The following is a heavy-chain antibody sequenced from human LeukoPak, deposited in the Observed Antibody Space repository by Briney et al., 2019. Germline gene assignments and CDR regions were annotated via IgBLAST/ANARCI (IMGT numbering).Heavy chain of an antibody. CDR1: GFTFSIYS. CDR2: ISSSSSYI. J-gene: IGHJ4*02. CDR3: AKEIHLDY. V-gene: IGHV3-21*01. Sequence: GGSLRLSCAASGFTFSIYSMNRVRQAPGKGLEWVSSISSSSSYIYYADSVKGRFTISRDNAKNSLYLQVNSLRAEVTAVYYCAKEIHLDYWGQGTLVTVSS.